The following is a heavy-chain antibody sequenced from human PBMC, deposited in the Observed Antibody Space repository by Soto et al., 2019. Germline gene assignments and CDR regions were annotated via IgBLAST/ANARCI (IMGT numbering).Heavy chain of an antibody. CDR1: GFTFSTYG. V-gene: IGHV3-30*18. Sequence: GGSLRLSCAASGFTFSTYGMHWVRQAPGKGLEWVAVMSSDGSKKYYADSVKGRFTISRDNSKNTLYLQMNSLRAEDTAVYYCAKPYLDNSGYYSFDYWGQGTLVTVSS. CDR2: MSSDGSKK. D-gene: IGHD3-22*01. J-gene: IGHJ4*02. CDR3: AKPYLDNSGYYSFDY.